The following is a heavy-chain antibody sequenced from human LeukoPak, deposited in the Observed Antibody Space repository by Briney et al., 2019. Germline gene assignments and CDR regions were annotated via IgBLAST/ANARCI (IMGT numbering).Heavy chain of an antibody. V-gene: IGHV4-4*09. CDR1: DGLTSFYY. Sequence: PSETLSLTCTVSDGLTSFYYWTWIRQPPGKGLEWIGNIHTSGITDYDPSFKSRVTMSIDTSTNQFSLRLTSVTAADTAVYYCARPGQSSWWVYFNYWGQGTLVTVSS. D-gene: IGHD2-15*01. CDR3: ARPGQSSWWVYFNY. J-gene: IGHJ4*02. CDR2: IHTSGIT.